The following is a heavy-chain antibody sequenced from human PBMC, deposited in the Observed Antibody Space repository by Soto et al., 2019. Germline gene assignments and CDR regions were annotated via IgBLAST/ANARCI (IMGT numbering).Heavy chain of an antibody. Sequence: SETLSLTCTVSGGSISSGDYYWSWIRQPPGEGLEWIGYIYYSGSTYYNPSLKSRVTISVDTSKNQFSLKLSSVTAADTAVYYCARETLETPLIQENKFDPWGQGTLVTVSS. CDR3: ARETLETPLIQENKFDP. CDR2: IYYSGST. J-gene: IGHJ5*02. V-gene: IGHV4-30-4*01. CDR1: GGSISSGDYY.